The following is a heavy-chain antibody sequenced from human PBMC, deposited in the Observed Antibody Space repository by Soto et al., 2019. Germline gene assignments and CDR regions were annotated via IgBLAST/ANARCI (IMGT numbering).Heavy chain of an antibody. CDR3: ARAFDCSSTSCSEDYYYGMDV. CDR1: GGTFSSYA. J-gene: IGHJ6*02. CDR2: IIPIFGTA. V-gene: IGHV1-69*01. D-gene: IGHD2-2*01. Sequence: QVQLVQSGAEVKKPGSSVKVSCKASGGTFSSYAISWVRQAPGQGLEWMGGIIPIFGTANYAQKFQGRVTITADESTRTAYMELSSLRSEDTAVYYCARAFDCSSTSCSEDYYYGMDVWGQGTTVTVSS.